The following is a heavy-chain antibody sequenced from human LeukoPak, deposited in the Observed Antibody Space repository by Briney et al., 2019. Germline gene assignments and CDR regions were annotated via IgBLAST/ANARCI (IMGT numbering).Heavy chain of an antibody. CDR3: ARVRAAAGTTEYFQH. J-gene: IGHJ1*01. CDR1: GFSFSRYW. Sequence: GGSLRLSCAASGFSFSRYWMSWVRQAPGKGLEWVANIKQDGSEKYYVDSVKGRFTISRDNAKNSLYLQMNSLRAEDTAVYYCARVRAAAGTTEYFQHWGQGTLVTVSS. CDR2: IKQDGSEK. V-gene: IGHV3-7*01. D-gene: IGHD6-13*01.